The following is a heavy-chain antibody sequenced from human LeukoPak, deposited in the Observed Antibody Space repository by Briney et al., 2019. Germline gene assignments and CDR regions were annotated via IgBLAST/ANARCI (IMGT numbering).Heavy chain of an antibody. J-gene: IGHJ4*02. CDR1: GFTFSSYG. D-gene: IGHD3-10*01. V-gene: IGHV3-33*01. CDR3: ARSRGVIQAFDY. CDR2: IWYDGSNK. Sequence: GGSLRLSCAASGFTFSSYGMHWVRQAPGKGLEWVAVIWYDGSNKYYADSVKGRFTISRDNSKNTLYLQMNSPRAEDTAVYYCARSRGVIQAFDYWGQGTLVTVSS.